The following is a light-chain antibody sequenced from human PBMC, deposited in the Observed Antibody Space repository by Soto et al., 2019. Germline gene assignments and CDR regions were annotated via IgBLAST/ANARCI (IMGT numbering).Light chain of an antibody. CDR1: NSNVGRNY. J-gene: IGLJ2*01. CDR3: AAWDDSRSGVI. Sequence: QSVVTQPPSASGTPGQRVTFSCSGANSNVGRNYVTWYQQFPGTAPKILIHSNSQRPSGVPDRFSASKSGAAASLANRGRRPEDEADDFCAAWDDSRSGVIFGGGTKLNVL. CDR2: SNS. V-gene: IGLV1-47*02.